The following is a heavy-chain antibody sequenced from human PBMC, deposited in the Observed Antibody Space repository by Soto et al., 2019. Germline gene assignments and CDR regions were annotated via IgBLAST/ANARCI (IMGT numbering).Heavy chain of an antibody. J-gene: IGHJ3*02. Sequence: GASVKVSCKVSGYTFTGYYMHWVRQAPGQGLEWMGWINPNRGGTNYAQKFQGRVTMTRDTSISTAYMELSRLRSDDTAVYYCAREGSGYSAFDIWGQGTMVTVSS. CDR3: AREGSGYSAFDI. V-gene: IGHV1-2*02. CDR2: INPNRGGT. CDR1: GYTFTGYY. D-gene: IGHD3-3*01.